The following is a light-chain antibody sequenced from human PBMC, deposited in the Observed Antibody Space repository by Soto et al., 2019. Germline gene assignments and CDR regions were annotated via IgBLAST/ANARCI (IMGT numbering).Light chain of an antibody. V-gene: IGLV2-14*01. CDR2: EVS. CDR3: SSYTSSNPVV. Sequence: QSALTQPASVSGSPGQSITISCTGTRSDVGGYNYVSWYQHHPGKAPKLMIFEVSNRPSGVSNRFSGSKLGNTASLTISGLQAEDETDHYCSSYTSSNPVVFGGGTKVTVL. CDR1: RSDVGGYNY. J-gene: IGLJ2*01.